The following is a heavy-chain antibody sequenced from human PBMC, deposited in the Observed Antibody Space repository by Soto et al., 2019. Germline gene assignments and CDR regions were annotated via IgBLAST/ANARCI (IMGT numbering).Heavy chain of an antibody. CDR3: AGAEEDPTYYYGSGSLHY. CDR2: IIHIFGTA. D-gene: IGHD3-10*01. V-gene: IGHV1-69*01. CDR1: GGTFSSYA. Sequence: QVQLVQSGAEVKKPGSSVKVSCKASGGTFSSYAISWVRQAPGQGLEWMGGIIHIFGTANYAQKFQGRVTTTADDSTSTAYMKRSSLRAEDTAVYYCAGAEEDPTYYYGSGSLHYWCQGTLVTVSS. J-gene: IGHJ4*02.